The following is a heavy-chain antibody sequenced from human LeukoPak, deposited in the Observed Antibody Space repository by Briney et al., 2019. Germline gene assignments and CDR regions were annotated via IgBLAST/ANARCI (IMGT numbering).Heavy chain of an antibody. CDR3: VKGTTRLTVRGVIPLFPLDY. V-gene: IGHV3-21*01. D-gene: IGHD3-10*01. CDR1: GFTFSSYS. Sequence: TGGSLRLSCAASGFTFSSYSMNWVRQAPGKGLEWVSSISSSSSYIYYADSVKGRFTISRDNSKNTLYLQMSSLRAEDTAVYYCVKGTTRLTVRGVIPLFPLDYWGQGTLVTVSS. CDR2: ISSSSSYI. J-gene: IGHJ4*02.